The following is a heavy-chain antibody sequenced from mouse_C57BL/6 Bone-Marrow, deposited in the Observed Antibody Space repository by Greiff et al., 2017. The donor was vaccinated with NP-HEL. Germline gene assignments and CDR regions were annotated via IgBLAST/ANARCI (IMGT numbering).Heavy chain of an antibody. Sequence: QVQLQQPGAELVKPGASVKMSCKASGYTFTSYWITWVKQRPGHGLEWIGDIYPGSGSTNYNEKFKSKATLTVDTSSSTAYMQLSSLTSEDSAVYYCARYDYDGHYFDYWGQGTTLTVSS. CDR2: IYPGSGST. CDR1: GYTFTSYW. CDR3: ARYDYDGHYFDY. J-gene: IGHJ2*01. V-gene: IGHV1-55*01. D-gene: IGHD2-4*01.